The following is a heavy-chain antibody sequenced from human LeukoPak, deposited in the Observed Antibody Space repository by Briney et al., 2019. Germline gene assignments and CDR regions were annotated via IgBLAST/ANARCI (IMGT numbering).Heavy chain of an antibody. D-gene: IGHD6-6*01. V-gene: IGHV4-59*01. CDR2: IYYSGST. CDR1: GGSISSYY. Sequence: SETLSLTCTASGGSISSYYWSWIRQPPGKGLEWIGYIYYSGSTNYNPSLKSRVTISVDTSKNQFSLKLSSVTAADTAVYYCARYGQKGSSSLFDYWGQGTLVTVSS. CDR3: ARYGQKGSSSLFDY. J-gene: IGHJ4*02.